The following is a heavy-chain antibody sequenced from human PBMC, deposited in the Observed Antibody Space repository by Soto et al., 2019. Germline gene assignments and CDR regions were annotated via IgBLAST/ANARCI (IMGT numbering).Heavy chain of an antibody. V-gene: IGHV3-15*07. D-gene: IGHD3-3*01. CDR2: IKSKADGETT. Sequence: EVQLVESGGGLVKPGGSLGLSCGASGFSFNDVWMHWVRQAPGRGLEWVGRIKSKADGETTDYAEPVKGRFTVSRDDSKNTVYLQMNRLKTEDTPVYYCNAYYDLGSGHTPLWVQGTLVTVSS. J-gene: IGHJ1*01. CDR1: GFSFNDVW. CDR3: NAYYDLGSGHTPL.